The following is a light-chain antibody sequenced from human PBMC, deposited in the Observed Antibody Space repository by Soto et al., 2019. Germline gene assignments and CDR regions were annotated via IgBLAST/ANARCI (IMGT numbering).Light chain of an antibody. CDR2: GAS. J-gene: IGKJ5*01. V-gene: IGKV3-20*01. CDR3: QKFGTEPPST. Sequence: DIVLAKTPGTLSLSPGERATLSCRASQSVSTSYFAWYKQKPSQGPRILIYGASSRATGIPDRVSGSGSGTDFTLTISRLEPEDYAVYYCQKFGTEPPSTFGQGTRLEIK. CDR1: QSVSTSY.